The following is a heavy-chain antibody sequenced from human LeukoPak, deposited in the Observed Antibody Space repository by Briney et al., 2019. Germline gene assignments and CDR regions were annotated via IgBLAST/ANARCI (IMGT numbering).Heavy chain of an antibody. Sequence: GGSLRLSCVASGFTFSSYWMHWVRQAPGKGLVWVSRINSDGSSIRYADSVKGRFTIYRDNAKNTLYLQMNSLRAEDTAVYYCARVNDILTGYYLGGAFDPWGQGTLVTVSS. CDR2: INSDGSSI. CDR3: ARVNDILTGYYLGGAFDP. V-gene: IGHV3-74*01. J-gene: IGHJ5*02. D-gene: IGHD3-9*01. CDR1: GFTFSSYW.